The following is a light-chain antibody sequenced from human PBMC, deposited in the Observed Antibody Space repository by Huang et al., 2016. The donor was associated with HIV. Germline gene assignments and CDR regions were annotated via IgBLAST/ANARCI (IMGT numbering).Light chain of an antibody. CDR2: DAS. J-gene: IGKJ1*01. CDR3: HQRGSWPPEM. Sequence: EIVLTQSPATLSLSPGESATLSCRASQNVRNYLAWYQQQPGQAPSLLIYDASHRATGIPARFSGSGSGTDFTLPISSLEPEDFAVYYCHQRGSWPPEMFGQGTKVEIK. V-gene: IGKV3-11*01. CDR1: QNVRNY.